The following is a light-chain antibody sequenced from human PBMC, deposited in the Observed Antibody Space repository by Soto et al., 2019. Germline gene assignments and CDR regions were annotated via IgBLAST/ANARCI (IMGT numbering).Light chain of an antibody. J-gene: IGKJ1*01. CDR2: GAS. Sequence: EMVMTQSLAALSVSPGERATLSCRASQSVSSNLAWYQQKPGQAPRLLIYGASTRATGIPARFSGSGSGTEFTLTISSLQSEDFAVYYCQQYNNGPPGTFGQGTKVDIK. CDR3: QQYNNGPPGT. V-gene: IGKV3-15*01. CDR1: QSVSSN.